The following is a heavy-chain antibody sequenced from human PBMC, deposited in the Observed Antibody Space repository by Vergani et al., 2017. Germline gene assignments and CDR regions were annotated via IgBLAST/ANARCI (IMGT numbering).Heavy chain of an antibody. J-gene: IGHJ6*03. V-gene: IGHV3-23*01. CDR1: GFTFSNYA. CDR2: LSVIGSST. D-gene: IGHD4-11*01. CDR3: AKGATVTTYYYYYYMDF. Sequence: EVQLLESGGGVVQPGGSLRLACAASGFTFSNYAMSWVRQAPGKGLEWVSALSVIGSSTYSADSVKGRFTISRDNSKNTLFLLMNSLRAEDTAVYYCAKGATVTTYYYYYYMDFWGKGTTVTVSS.